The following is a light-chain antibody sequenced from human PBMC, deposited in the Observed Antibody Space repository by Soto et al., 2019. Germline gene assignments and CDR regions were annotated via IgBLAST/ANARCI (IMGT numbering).Light chain of an antibody. V-gene: IGKV3-20*01. Sequence: VLTQSPGTLSLSPGERVRLSCRASQKVTSDFLAWYQQRPGQAPRLLISSASSRATGIPDRFSDSGSGTDFTLTINGLEPEDVAVYYCQQYGRLPGTFGQGTKVEIK. J-gene: IGKJ1*01. CDR1: QKVTSDF. CDR2: SAS. CDR3: QQYGRLPGT.